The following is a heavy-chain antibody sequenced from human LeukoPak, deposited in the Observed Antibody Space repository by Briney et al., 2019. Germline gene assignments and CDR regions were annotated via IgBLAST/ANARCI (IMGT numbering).Heavy chain of an antibody. CDR3: VKDLGSYAFDI. CDR2: IRYDGSTK. Sequence: PGGSLRLSCAASGFTFSSYDMHWVRQAPGKGLEWVTFIRYDGSTKYYGYSVKGRFTIARDNPKNTLYLQMNSLGPEDTAVYHCVKDLGSYAFDIWGQGTMVTVSS. J-gene: IGHJ3*02. CDR1: GFTFSSYD. D-gene: IGHD3-10*01. V-gene: IGHV3-30*02.